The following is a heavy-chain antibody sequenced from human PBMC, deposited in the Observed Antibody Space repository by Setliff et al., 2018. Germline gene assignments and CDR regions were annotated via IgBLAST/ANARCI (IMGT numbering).Heavy chain of an antibody. V-gene: IGHV1-18*01. CDR3: ATDHYNRFDV. Sequence: ASVKVSCKASCYNFISYGISWVRQAPGQGLEWMGWISPANGNTNYIQRLQDRVTMTIDTSTSTIYMELRSLRSDDTAVYYCATDHYNRFDVWGQGTMVTVSS. J-gene: IGHJ3*01. D-gene: IGHD4-4*01. CDR2: ISPANGNT. CDR1: CYNFISYG.